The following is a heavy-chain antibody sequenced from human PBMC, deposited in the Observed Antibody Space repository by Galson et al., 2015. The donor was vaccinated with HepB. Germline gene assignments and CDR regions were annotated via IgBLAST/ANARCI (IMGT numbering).Heavy chain of an antibody. CDR3: ARWGSDAFDV. CDR1: GDTLNSYS. D-gene: IGHD7-27*01. Sequence: SCKASGDTLNSYSISWVRQAPGQGLEWMGRIIVILNIAEYAQKFQGRVTITADKSTSTAYMELNSLRSEDTAVYYCARWGSDAFDVWGQGTVVTVSS. J-gene: IGHJ3*01. CDR2: IIVILNIA. V-gene: IGHV1-69*02.